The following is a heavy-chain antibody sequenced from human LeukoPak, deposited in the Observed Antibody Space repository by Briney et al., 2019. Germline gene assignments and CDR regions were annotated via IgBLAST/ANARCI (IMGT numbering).Heavy chain of an antibody. V-gene: IGHV1-69*13. CDR1: GGTFSSYA. CDR2: IIPIFGTA. D-gene: IGHD3-22*01. J-gene: IGHJ4*02. CDR3: ASQTSSGYYYGVYFDY. Sequence: SVKVSCKASGGTFSSYAISWVRQAPGQGLEWMGGIIPIFGTANYAQKFQGRVTITADESTSTAYMELSSLRSEDTAVYHCASQTSSGYYYGVYFDYWGQGTLVTVSS.